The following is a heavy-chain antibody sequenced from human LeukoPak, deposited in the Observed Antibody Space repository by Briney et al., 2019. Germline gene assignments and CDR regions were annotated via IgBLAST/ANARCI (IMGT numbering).Heavy chain of an antibody. Sequence: SETLSLTCTVSGDSISSYYWSWLRQPPRKGLEWIGHVYYSGRTTYNPSLRSRLTISVDTSTSQLSLKLSSVTAADTAMYYCARHKPAGSYPLELWGQGTLVTVSS. J-gene: IGHJ4*02. CDR3: ARHKPAGSYPLEL. CDR2: VYYSGRT. CDR1: GDSISSYY. D-gene: IGHD3-10*01. V-gene: IGHV4-59*08.